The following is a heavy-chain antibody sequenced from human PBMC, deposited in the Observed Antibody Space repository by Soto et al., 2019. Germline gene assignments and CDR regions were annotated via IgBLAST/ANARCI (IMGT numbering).Heavy chain of an antibody. J-gene: IGHJ3*02. CDR1: GFTFSSYA. CDR3: AKDPADIPRGAFDI. Sequence: EVQLLESGGGLVKPGGSLRLSCAASGFTFSSYAMSWVRQAPGKGLEWVSAISGSGGSTDYAESVKGRFTISRDNSKNTVYLQMNSLRAEDTAVYYCAKDPADIPRGAFDIWGQGTLVTVSS. V-gene: IGHV3-23*01. CDR2: ISGSGGST. D-gene: IGHD6-13*01.